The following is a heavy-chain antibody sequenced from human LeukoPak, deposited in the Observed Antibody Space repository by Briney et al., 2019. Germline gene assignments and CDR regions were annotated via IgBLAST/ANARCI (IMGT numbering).Heavy chain of an antibody. J-gene: IGHJ4*02. CDR1: GFTFSDYA. CDR3: ATIFWSTSSRPLDY. CDR2: ISGSGVNI. Sequence: PGGSLRLSCAASGFTFSDYAISWVRQAPGKGLEWVSVISGSGVNIYYADYVKGRFTISRDISKNTLYLQLNSLTAEDTAVYYCATIFWSTSSRPLDYWGQGTLVTVSS. V-gene: IGHV3-23*01. D-gene: IGHD3-3*01.